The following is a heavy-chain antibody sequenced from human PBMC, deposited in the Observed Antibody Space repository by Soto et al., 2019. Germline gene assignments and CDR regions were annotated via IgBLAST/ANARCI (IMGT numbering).Heavy chain of an antibody. J-gene: IGHJ6*02. D-gene: IGHD6-19*01. CDR3: AKYRLAVAGTFSGMDV. Sequence: EVQLLESGGGLVQPGGSLRLSCAAFRFTFSSYAMSWVRQAPGKGLEWVSEISSRGASTYYADSVKGRFTISRDNSKNTLYLQMNRLRAEDTAVYYCAKYRLAVAGTFSGMDVWGQGTTVSVSS. CDR2: ISSRGAST. CDR1: RFTFSSYA. V-gene: IGHV3-23*01.